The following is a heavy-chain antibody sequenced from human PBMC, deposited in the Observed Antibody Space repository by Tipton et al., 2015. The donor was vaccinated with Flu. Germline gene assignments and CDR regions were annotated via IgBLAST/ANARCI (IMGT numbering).Heavy chain of an antibody. CDR2: MYSSGTT. D-gene: IGHD6-13*01. J-gene: IGHJ4*02. Sequence: TLSLTCTVSGGSISSFYWSWIRQPAGKGLEWIGRMYSSGTTKYNPSLKSRVTISVDTSKNQFSLKLSSVTAADTAVYYCARDLGSSGSFDYWGQGTLGIVSS. CDR3: ARDLGSSGSFDY. V-gene: IGHV4-4*07. CDR1: GGSISSFY.